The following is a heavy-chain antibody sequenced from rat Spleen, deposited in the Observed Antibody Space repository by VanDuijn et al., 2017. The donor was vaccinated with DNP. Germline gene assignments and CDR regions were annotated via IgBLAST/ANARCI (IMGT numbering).Heavy chain of an antibody. J-gene: IGHJ4*01. D-gene: IGHD1-11*01. CDR1: GFTFTNSD. V-gene: IGHV5S13*01. CDR3: ATGVYGGYEDWFAY. Sequence: EVQVVESGGGLVQPGRSMTVSCAASGFTFTNSDMAWVRQAPTKGLEWVAYISYGGGSTYYGDSVRGRFTISRDNAKNIQYLQMDSLRSEDTATYYCATGVYGGYEDWFAYWGQGTSVTVSS. CDR2: ISYGGGST.